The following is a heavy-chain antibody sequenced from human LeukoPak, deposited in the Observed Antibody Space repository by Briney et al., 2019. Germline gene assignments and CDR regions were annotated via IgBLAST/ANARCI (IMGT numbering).Heavy chain of an antibody. D-gene: IGHD1-26*01. V-gene: IGHV3-23*01. J-gene: IGHJ4*02. CDR1: GFTFSSYA. CDR2: ISGSGGNT. CDR3: AKANSGYYFDY. Sequence: GGSLRLSCAASGFTFSSYAMSWVRQAPGKGLEWVSAISGSGGNTYYADSVKGRFTISRDNSKNMLYLQMNSLRAEDTAVYYCAKANSGYYFDYWGQGTLVTVSS.